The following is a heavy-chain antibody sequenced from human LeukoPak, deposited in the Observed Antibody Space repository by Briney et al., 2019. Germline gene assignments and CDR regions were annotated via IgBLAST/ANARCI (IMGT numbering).Heavy chain of an antibody. D-gene: IGHD3-3*01. V-gene: IGHV2-5*02. CDR3: AHGTDYDFWSGSSGGFDY. CDR1: GFSLSTSGVG. J-gene: IGHJ4*02. CDR2: IYWDDDK. Sequence: SGPTLVKPTQTLTLTCTFSGFSLSTSGVGVGWIRQPPGKALEWLALIYWDDDKRYSPSLQSRLTITMDTSKNQVVLTMTNMDPVDTATYNCAHGTDYDFWSGSSGGFDYWGQGTLVTVSS.